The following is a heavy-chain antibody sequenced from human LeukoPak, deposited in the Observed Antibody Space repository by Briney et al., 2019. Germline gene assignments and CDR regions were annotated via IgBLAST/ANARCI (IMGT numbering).Heavy chain of an antibody. V-gene: IGHV1-2*02. CDR2: INPNSGGT. J-gene: IGHJ6*02. D-gene: IGHD3-9*01. Sequence: ASVKDSCKASGYTFTGYYMHWVRQAPGQGLEWMGWINPNSGGTNYAQKFQGRVTMTRDTSISTAYMELSRLRSDDTAVYYCARAPVLRYFDWLFSRAADVWGQGTTVTVSS. CDR3: ARAPVLRYFDWLFSRAADV. CDR1: GYTFTGYY.